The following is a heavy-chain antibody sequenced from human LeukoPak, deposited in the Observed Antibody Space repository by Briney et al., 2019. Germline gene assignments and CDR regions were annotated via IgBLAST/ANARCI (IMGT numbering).Heavy chain of an antibody. CDR3: ARGLAARPFPFDY. D-gene: IGHD6-6*01. CDR1: GYTFTSYD. Sequence: ASVKVSCKASGYTFTSYDINWVRQATGQGLEWMGWINPNSGGTNYAQKFQGRVTMTRDTSISTAYMELSRLRSDDTAVYYCARGLAARPFPFDYWGQGTLVTVSS. V-gene: IGHV1-2*02. CDR2: INPNSGGT. J-gene: IGHJ4*02.